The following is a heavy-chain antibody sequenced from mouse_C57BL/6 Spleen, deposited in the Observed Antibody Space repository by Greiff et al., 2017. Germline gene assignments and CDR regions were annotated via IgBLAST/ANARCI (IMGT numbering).Heavy chain of an antibody. J-gene: IGHJ2*01. V-gene: IGHV1-50*01. CDR1: GYPFTSYW. D-gene: IGHD4-1*01. CDR3: ARNWDAYFDY. CDR2: IDPSDSYT. Sequence: QVQLQQPGAELVKPGASVKLSCKASGYPFTSYWMQWVKQRPGQGLAWIGEIDPSDSYTNYNQKFKGKATLTVDTSSSTAYMQLSSLKSEDSAVYYCARNWDAYFDYWGQGTTLTVSS.